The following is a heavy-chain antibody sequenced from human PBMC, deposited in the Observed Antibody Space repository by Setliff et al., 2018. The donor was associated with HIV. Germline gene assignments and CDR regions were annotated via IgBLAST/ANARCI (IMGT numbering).Heavy chain of an antibody. CDR1: GYSFTDNW. V-gene: IGHV5-51*01. D-gene: IGHD1-26*01. J-gene: IGHJ3*02. CDR2: IFPDDSDT. CDR3: ARRRSSGSLLDAFEI. Sequence: GESLKISCKVSGYSFTDNWIGWVRQMPGKGLEWMGIIFPDDSDTTYSPSFQGQVTISVDKSITTAYLQWGSLKASDTAIYYCARRRSSGSLLDAFEIWGQGTMVTVSS.